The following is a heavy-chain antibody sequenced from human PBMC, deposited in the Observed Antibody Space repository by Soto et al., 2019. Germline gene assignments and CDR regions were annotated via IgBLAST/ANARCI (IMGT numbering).Heavy chain of an antibody. CDR1: GFSFSSYG. J-gene: IGHJ4*02. V-gene: IGHV3-30*03. Sequence: QVQLVESGGGVVQPGRSLRLSCAASGFSFSSYGMNWVRQAPGKGLEWVALISDDGTNKYYADSVKGRFIISRDNSKKTLSLQMSSLRAEDTAVYYCAGGYYFGDYWGQGTLVTVSS. CDR3: AGGYYFGDY. D-gene: IGHD5-18*01. CDR2: ISDDGTNK.